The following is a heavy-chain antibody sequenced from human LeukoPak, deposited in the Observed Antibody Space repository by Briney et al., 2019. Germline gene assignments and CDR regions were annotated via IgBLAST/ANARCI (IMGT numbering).Heavy chain of an antibody. D-gene: IGHD1-1*01. V-gene: IGHV4-61*10. CDR2: LFYLGRT. Sequence: SETLSLPCTVSDGSISSGRYYYRWLRPPAGKGLEWIGHLFYLGRTSYHPSLRCRFTISMDASKHHLPLALPSVTPAHTLVFYGAVTWNADRTFAPWGQGNLVTVS. J-gene: IGHJ5*02. CDR1: DGSISSGRYY. CDR3: AVTWNADRTFAP.